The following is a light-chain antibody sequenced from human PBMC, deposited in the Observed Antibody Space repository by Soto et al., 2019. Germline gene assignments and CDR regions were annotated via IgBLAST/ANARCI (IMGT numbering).Light chain of an antibody. CDR1: QSVRSTY. V-gene: IGKV3-15*01. J-gene: IGKJ4*01. CDR2: GVS. Sequence: EIVMTQSPVTLSVSPGERATLSCRASQSVRSTYLAWYHQKPGQAPRLLIFGVSNRAAGIPARFSGSGSGTEFTLTISSLQSEDFAVYYCQQYGDWPLTFGGGTKVEIK. CDR3: QQYGDWPLT.